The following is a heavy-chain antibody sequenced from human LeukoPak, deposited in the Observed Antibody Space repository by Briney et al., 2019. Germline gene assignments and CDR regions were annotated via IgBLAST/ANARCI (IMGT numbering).Heavy chain of an antibody. J-gene: IGHJ4*02. Sequence: PSETLSLTCTVPGGSISSYYWSWIRQPPGKGLEWIGYIYYSGSTNYNPSLKSRVTISVDTSKNQFSLKLSSVTAADTAVYYCARQELGLAPYDYWGQGTLVTVSS. CDR2: IYYSGST. V-gene: IGHV4-59*08. D-gene: IGHD7-27*01. CDR3: ARQELGLAPYDY. CDR1: GGSISSYY.